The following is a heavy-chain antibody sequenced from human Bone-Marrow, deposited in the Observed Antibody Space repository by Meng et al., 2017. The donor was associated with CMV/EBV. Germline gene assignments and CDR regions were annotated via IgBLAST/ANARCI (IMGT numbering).Heavy chain of an antibody. J-gene: IGHJ6*02. CDR3: ARVALLYYYGMDV. CDR2: ISAYNGNT. Sequence: ASVKVSCKASGYTFTSYGISWVRQAPGQGLEWMGWISAYNGNTNYAQKLQGRVTMTTDTSTSTAHMELRSLRSDDTAVYYCARVALLYYYGMDVWGQGTTVTVSS. V-gene: IGHV1-18*01. CDR1: GYTFTSYG.